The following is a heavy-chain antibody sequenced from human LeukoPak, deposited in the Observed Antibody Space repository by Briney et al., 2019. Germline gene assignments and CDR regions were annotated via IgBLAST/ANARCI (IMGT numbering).Heavy chain of an antibody. D-gene: IGHD3-10*01. V-gene: IGHV4-59*12. CDR2: IFYTGST. J-gene: IGHJ4*02. CDR3: ARPARNYYGSGSYNY. Sequence: RTSETLSLTCTVSGGSISSYYWSWIRQPPGKGLEWIGYIFYTGSTNYNPSLKSRVTISVLTSKNRFSLKLSSVTAADTAVYYCARPARNYYGSGSYNYWGQGTLVTVSS. CDR1: GGSISSYY.